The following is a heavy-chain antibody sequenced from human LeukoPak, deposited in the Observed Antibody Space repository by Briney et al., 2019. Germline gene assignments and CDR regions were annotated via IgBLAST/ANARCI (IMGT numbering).Heavy chain of an antibody. V-gene: IGHV4-34*01. CDR2: NNHSGST. CDR1: GGSFSGYY. Sequence: PSETLSLTCAVYGGSFSGYYWSWIRQPPGKGLEWIGENNHSGSTNYNPSLKSRVTISVDTSKNQFSLKLSSVTAADTAVYYCARDSLKSSGWLPYWGQGTLVTVSS. CDR3: ARDSLKSSGWLPY. J-gene: IGHJ4*02. D-gene: IGHD6-19*01.